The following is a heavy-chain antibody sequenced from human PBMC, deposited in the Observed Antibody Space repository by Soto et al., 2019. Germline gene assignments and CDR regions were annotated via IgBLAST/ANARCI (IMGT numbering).Heavy chain of an antibody. CDR2: MNPNSGNT. D-gene: IGHD3-16*01. J-gene: IGHJ6*02. V-gene: IGHV1-8*01. Sequence: ASVKVSWKAPLYSFASYDCIWVQQANEQGLEWMGWMNPNSGNTGYAQKFQGRVTMTRNTSISTAYMELSSLRSEDTAVYYCARSSGGGYYYYGMDVWGQGTSVTVS. CDR3: ARSSGGGYYYYGMDV. CDR1: LYSFASYD.